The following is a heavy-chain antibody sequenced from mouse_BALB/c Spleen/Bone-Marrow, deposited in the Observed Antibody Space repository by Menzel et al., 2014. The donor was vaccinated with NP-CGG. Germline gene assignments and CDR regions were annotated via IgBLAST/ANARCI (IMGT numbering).Heavy chain of an antibody. V-gene: IGHV4-1*02. J-gene: IGHJ1*01. CDR2: INPDSSTI. CDR1: GFDFSRYW. D-gene: IGHD2-4*01. CDR3: ARLYYDYDDVFYWYFDV. Sequence: EVQVVESGGGLVQPGGSLKLSCAASGFDFSRYWMSWVRQAPGKGLEWIGEINPDSSTINYTPSLKDKLIISRDNAKNTLYLQMSKVRSEDTALYYCARLYYDYDDVFYWYFDVWGAGTTVTVSS.